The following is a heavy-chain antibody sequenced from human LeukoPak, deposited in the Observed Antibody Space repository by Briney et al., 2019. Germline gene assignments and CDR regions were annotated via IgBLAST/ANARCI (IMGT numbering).Heavy chain of an antibody. J-gene: IGHJ4*02. D-gene: IGHD6-13*01. Sequence: ASVKVSCKASGYTFTSYYMHWVRQAPGQGLEWMGIISPSGGSTSYAQKFQGRVTMTRDTSTSTVYMELSSLRSEDTAVYYCARGIGQQLSTVGFDYWGQGTLVTVSS. CDR1: GYTFTSYY. CDR3: ARGIGQQLSTVGFDY. CDR2: ISPSGGST. V-gene: IGHV1-46*01.